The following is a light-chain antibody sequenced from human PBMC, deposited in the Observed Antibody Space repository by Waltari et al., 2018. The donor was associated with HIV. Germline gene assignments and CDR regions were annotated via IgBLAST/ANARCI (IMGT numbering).Light chain of an antibody. CDR2: DVN. V-gene: IGLV2-11*01. Sequence: QSALTQPRSVSGSPGQSVTISCTGTSRAAGDYNFVSWYPQHPGKAPKLMSFDVNKRPSGVPDRFSGSKSGNTASLTISGLQAEDEADYYCCSYADKYTWVFGGGTKLTVL. J-gene: IGLJ3*02. CDR1: SRAAGDYNF. CDR3: CSYADKYTWV.